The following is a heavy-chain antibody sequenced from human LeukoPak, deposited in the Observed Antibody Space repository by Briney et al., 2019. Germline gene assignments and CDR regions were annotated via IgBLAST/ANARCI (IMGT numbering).Heavy chain of an antibody. CDR3: AKGSGTVYYYDSSGYMI. CDR1: GYTFTSYG. J-gene: IGHJ4*02. CDR2: ISYDGSNK. D-gene: IGHD3-22*01. V-gene: IGHV3-30*18. Sequence: SCKASGYTFTSYGMHWVRQAPGKGLEWVAVISYDGSNKYYADSVKGRFTISRDNSKNTLYLQMNSLRAEDTAVYYCAKGSGTVYYYDSSGYMIWGQGTLVTVSS.